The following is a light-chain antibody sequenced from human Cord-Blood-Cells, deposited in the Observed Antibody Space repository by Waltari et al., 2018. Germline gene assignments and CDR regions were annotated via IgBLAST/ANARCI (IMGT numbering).Light chain of an antibody. CDR1: SSDVGSYNL. V-gene: IGLV2-23*01. Sequence: QSALTQPASVSGSPGQSLTISCTGTSSDVGSYNLFSWYQQHPGKAPKLMIYEGSKRPSGVSNRFSGSKSGNTASLTISGLQAEDEADYYCCSYAGSSTSHVVFGGGTKLTVL. CDR2: EGS. CDR3: CSYAGSSTSHVV. J-gene: IGLJ2*01.